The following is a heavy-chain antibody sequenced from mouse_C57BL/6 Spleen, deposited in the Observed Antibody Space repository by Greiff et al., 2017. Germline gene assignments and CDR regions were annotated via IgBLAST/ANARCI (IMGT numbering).Heavy chain of an antibody. CDR3: ARGGTTVHFDY. J-gene: IGHJ2*01. D-gene: IGHD1-1*01. CDR1: GYSITSGYY. CDR2: ISYDGSN. Sequence: EVKLQESGPGLVKPSQSLSLTCSVTGYSITSGYYWNWIRQFPGNKLEWMGYISYDGSNNYNPSLKNRISITRDTSKNQFFLKLNSVTTEDTATYYCARGGTTVHFDYWGQGTTLTVSS. V-gene: IGHV3-6*01.